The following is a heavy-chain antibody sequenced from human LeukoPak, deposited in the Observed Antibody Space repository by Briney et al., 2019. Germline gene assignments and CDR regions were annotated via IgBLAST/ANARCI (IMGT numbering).Heavy chain of an antibody. CDR2: IIPIIGTA. CDR1: GGTFSSYT. CDR3: ATDVAGAFGTKALDS. J-gene: IGHJ4*02. Sequence: SVKVSCKASGGTFSSYTISWVRQAPGQGLEWMGGIIPIIGTAKYAQKFQDRVTITADDSTTTSYMELSRLISEDTAVYYCATDVAGAFGTKALDSWGQGTLVTVSS. V-gene: IGHV1-69*13. D-gene: IGHD3-3*02.